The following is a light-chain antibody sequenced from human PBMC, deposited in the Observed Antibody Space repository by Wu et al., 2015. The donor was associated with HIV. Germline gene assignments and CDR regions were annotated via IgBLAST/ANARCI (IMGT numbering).Light chain of an antibody. Sequence: DIQMTQSPSSLSASVGDRVTITCRASQSINSYLNWYQQKPGKAPKLLIYAASSLQSGVPSRFSGSGSGTDFTLTISSLQPEDFATYYCQQSDSTPLTFGGGPRWRSN. CDR1: QSINSY. CDR3: QQSDSTPLT. CDR2: AAS. V-gene: IGKV1-39*01. J-gene: IGKJ4*01.